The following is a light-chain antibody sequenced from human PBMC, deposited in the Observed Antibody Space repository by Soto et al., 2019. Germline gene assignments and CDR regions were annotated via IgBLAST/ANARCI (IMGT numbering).Light chain of an antibody. J-gene: IGLJ1*01. CDR1: SSDVGGFNH. Sequence: QSALTQPASVSGSPGQSITISCTGTSSDVGGFNHVSWYQLHPGNAPKLMIFEVSNRPSGVSNRFSGSKSGNTASLTISGLQAEDEADYYCSSYTRSSTYVFGTGTKVTVL. V-gene: IGLV2-14*01. CDR3: SSYTRSSTYV. CDR2: EVS.